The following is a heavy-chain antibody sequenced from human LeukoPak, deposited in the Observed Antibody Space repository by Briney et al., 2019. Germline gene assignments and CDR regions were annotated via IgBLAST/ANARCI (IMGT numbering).Heavy chain of an antibody. CDR1: GYTFTSYD. Sequence: ASVTVSCKASGYTFTSYDINWVRQATGQGLEWMGWMNPNSGNTGYAQKFQGRVTMTRNTSISTAYMELSNLRSEDTAVYYCARAKRTRYCSSTSCYYYYGMDVWGQGTTVTVSS. J-gene: IGHJ6*02. V-gene: IGHV1-8*01. CDR3: ARAKRTRYCSSTSCYYYYGMDV. CDR2: MNPNSGNT. D-gene: IGHD2-2*01.